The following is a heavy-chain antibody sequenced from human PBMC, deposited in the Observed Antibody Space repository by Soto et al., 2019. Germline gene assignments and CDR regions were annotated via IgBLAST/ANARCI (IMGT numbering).Heavy chain of an antibody. D-gene: IGHD1-20*01. V-gene: IGHV4-39*01. Sequence: QLQLQESGPGLVKSSETLSLTCSVSGASVSSSHYWGWIRQPPGKGLEWIGSVSYSGSRYYSPSFESRITISVDTSNTQFSLRVRSVTATDTAVYFCARHYNPGAGLDCWGQGKLVTVSS. CDR3: ARHYNPGAGLDC. CDR1: GASVSSSHY. CDR2: VSYSGSR. J-gene: IGHJ4*02.